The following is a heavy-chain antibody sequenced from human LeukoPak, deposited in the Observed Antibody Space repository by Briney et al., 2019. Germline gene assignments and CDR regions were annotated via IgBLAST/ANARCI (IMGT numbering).Heavy chain of an antibody. J-gene: IGHJ6*02. CDR3: ARGQPPSYYDMDV. Sequence: GRSLRLSCAAYGFTFGDYGMHWVRQAPGKGLEWVAVIWSDGSSERYADSVKGRFTISRDNSKNTLYLLMNSLRAEDTALYYCARGQPPSYYDMDVWGQGTTVTVS. D-gene: IGHD6-13*01. CDR2: IWSDGSSE. CDR1: GFTFGDYG. V-gene: IGHV3-33*01.